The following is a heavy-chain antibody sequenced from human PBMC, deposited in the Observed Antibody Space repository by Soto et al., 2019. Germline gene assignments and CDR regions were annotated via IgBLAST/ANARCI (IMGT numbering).Heavy chain of an antibody. D-gene: IGHD3-9*01. J-gene: IGHJ5*02. CDR2: ISAYNGNT. CDR1: GYTFTSYG. Sequence: QVQLVQSGAEVKKPGASVKVSCKASGYTFTSYGISWVRQAPGQGLEWMGWISAYNGNTNYAQKLQGRVTMTTDTSTSTAYMELRSLRSDDTAVYYCARVGDPEYYAILTGQYNWFDPWGQGTLVTVSS. V-gene: IGHV1-18*01. CDR3: ARVGDPEYYAILTGQYNWFDP.